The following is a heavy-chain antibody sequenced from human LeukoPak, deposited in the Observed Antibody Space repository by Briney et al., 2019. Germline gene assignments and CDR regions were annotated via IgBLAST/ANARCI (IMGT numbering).Heavy chain of an antibody. J-gene: IGHJ3*01. CDR2: INPNSGGT. CDR3: AREGTYYYDSSGYADAFDV. V-gene: IGHV1-2*06. D-gene: IGHD3-22*01. CDR1: GYTFTGYY. Sequence: ASVKVSCKASGYTFTGYYMHWVRQAPGQGLEWMGRINPNSGGTNYAQKFQGRVTMTRDTSISTAYMELSRLRSDDTAVYYCAREGTYYYDSSGYADAFDVWGQGTMVTVSS.